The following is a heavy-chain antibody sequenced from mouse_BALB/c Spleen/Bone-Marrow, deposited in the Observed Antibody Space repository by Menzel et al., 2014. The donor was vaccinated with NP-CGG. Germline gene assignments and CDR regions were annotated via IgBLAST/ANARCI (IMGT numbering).Heavy chain of an antibody. D-gene: IGHD2-14*01. CDR1: GFNIKDTY. V-gene: IGHV14-3*02. CDR3: ARYRLGTYFDY. Sequence: EVMLVESGAELVKPGASVKLSCTASGFNIKDTYMHWVKQRPEQGLEWIGRIDPANGNTKYDPKFQGKATITADTSSNTAYLQLSSLTSEDTAVYYCARYRLGTYFDYWGQGTTLTVSS. CDR2: IDPANGNT. J-gene: IGHJ2*01.